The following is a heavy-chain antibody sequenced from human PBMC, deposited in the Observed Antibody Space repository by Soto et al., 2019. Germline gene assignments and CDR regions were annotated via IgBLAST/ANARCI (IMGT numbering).Heavy chain of an antibody. D-gene: IGHD1-7*01. J-gene: IGHJ4*02. CDR3: VRRVSGNYDY. Sequence: EVQLAESGGGMVQPGGSLRLSCVASGFTFSSYDMHWVRQAPXXGLEYVSSISSNGGTTYYGNSVKGXFTISRDNSKNTXYLQMGSLRAEDMAVYYCVRRVSGNYDYWGQGTLVTVSS. CDR1: GFTFSSYD. CDR2: ISSNGGTT. V-gene: IGHV3-64*01.